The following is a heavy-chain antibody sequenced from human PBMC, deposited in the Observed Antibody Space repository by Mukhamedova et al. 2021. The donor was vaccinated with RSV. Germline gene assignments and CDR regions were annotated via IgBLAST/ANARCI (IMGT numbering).Heavy chain of an antibody. Sequence: GKGLEWLSGISWNSGSIGYADSVKGRFTISRDNAKNSLYLQMNSLRAEDTALYYCAKDLVSIAAARGGMDVWGQGTTVTVSS. J-gene: IGHJ6*02. CDR3: AKDLVSIAAARGGMDV. D-gene: IGHD6-13*01. V-gene: IGHV3-9*01. CDR2: ISWNSGSI.